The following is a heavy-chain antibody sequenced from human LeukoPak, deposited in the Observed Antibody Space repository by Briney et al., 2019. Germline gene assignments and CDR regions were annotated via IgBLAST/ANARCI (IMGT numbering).Heavy chain of an antibody. Sequence: PGGSLRLSCLNSGFTLSTNAMSWVRQAPGKGLEWISGISGSGASTYYADSVKGRFTISRDDSRNTLYLQMNSLRGDDTAVYYCAKDVGKWESLHFFDYWGQGTLVTVSS. CDR1: GFTLSTNA. V-gene: IGHV3-23*01. CDR3: AKDVGKWESLHFFDY. CDR2: ISGSGAST. J-gene: IGHJ4*02. D-gene: IGHD1-26*01.